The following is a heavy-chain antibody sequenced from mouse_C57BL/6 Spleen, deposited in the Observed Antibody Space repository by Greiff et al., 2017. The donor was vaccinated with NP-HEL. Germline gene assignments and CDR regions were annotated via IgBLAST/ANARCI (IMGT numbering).Heavy chain of an antibody. D-gene: IGHD2-1*01. CDR3: AREGSRNYVGFAY. V-gene: IGHV5-4*01. J-gene: IGHJ3*01. Sequence: EVQLVESGGGLVKPGGSLKLSCAASGFTFSSYAMSWVRQTPEKRLEWVATISDGGSYTYYPDNVKGRFTISRDNAKNNLYLQMSHLKSEDTAMYYCAREGSRNYVGFAYWGQGTLVTVSA. CDR2: ISDGGSYT. CDR1: GFTFSSYA.